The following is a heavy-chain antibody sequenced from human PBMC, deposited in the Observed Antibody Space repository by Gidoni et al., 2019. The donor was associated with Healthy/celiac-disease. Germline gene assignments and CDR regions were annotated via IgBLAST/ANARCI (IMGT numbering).Heavy chain of an antibody. J-gene: IGHJ4*02. CDR2: INHSGST. CDR3: ARESARGYSYHFGY. Sequence: QVQLQQWGAGLLKPSETLSLTCAVYGGSFSGYYWSWIRQPPGKGLEWIGEINHSGSTNYNPSLKSRVTISVDTSKNQFSLKLSSVTAADTAVYYCARESARGYSYHFGYWGQGTLVTVSS. D-gene: IGHD5-18*01. V-gene: IGHV4-34*01. CDR1: GGSFSGYY.